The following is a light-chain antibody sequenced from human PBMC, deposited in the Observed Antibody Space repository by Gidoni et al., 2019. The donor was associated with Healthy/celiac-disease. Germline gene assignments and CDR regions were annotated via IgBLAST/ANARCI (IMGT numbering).Light chain of an antibody. CDR3: QQRSNWPIT. V-gene: IGKV3-11*01. J-gene: IGKJ5*01. CDR1: QSVSSY. CDR2: DAS. Sequence: EIVLTQSPATLSLSPGERATLSCRASQSVSSYLAWYQQKPGQAPRLLIYDASNRATGIPARFSVSVSGTDFTLTISSLEPEDFAVYYCQQRSNWPITFXPXTRLEIK.